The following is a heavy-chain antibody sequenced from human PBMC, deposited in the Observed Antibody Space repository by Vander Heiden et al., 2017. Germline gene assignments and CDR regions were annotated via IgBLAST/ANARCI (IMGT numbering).Heavy chain of an antibody. CDR3: ARDGKIGEPYYYYGMDV. Sequence: EVQLVESGGGLVQPGGSLRLSCAASGFPFSSYWMHWVRQAPGKGLWWVSRINSDGSSTSYADSVKGRFTISRDNAKNTLYLQMNSLRAEDTAVYYCARDGKIGEPYYYYGMDVWGQGTTVTVSS. CDR1: GFPFSSYW. V-gene: IGHV3-74*01. CDR2: INSDGSST. D-gene: IGHD3-10*01. J-gene: IGHJ6*02.